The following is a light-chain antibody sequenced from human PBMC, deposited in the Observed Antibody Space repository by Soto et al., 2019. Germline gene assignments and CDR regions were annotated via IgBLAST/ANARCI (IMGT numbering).Light chain of an antibody. J-gene: IGLJ2*01. CDR3: GTWDSSLTTVL. CDR1: SSNIGNNF. V-gene: IGLV1-51*01. CDR2: DND. Sequence: QSVLTQPPSVSAAPGQKVTISSSGRSSNIGNNFVSWYQHLPGSAPKLLIYDNDRRPSGIPDRFSGSKSGTSATLGITGLQTGDEADYYCGTWDSSLTTVLFGGGTKLTVL.